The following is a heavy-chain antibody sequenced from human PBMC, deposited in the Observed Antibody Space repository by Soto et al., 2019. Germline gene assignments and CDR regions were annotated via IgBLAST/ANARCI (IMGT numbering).Heavy chain of an antibody. J-gene: IGHJ3*02. V-gene: IGHV3-11*01. CDR1: GFPFSDYY. D-gene: IGHD2-2*01. CDR3: ARELAPAAMADGFDI. CDR2: ISSSGSAI. Sequence: GGSLRLSCASSGFPFSDYYMTWIRQAPGKGLEWVSYISSSGSAIYYADSVKGRFTISRDNAKNSLYLQMNSLRAADTAVYYCARELAPAAMADGFDIWGKGTMVTVSS.